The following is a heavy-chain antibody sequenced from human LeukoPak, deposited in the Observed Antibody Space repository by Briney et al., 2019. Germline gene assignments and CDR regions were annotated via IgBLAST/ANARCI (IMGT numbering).Heavy chain of an antibody. Sequence: SETLSLTCTVSGGSISSSSYYWGWIRQPPGKGLEWIGEINHSGTTNYNPSLKSRVTVSVDTSKNQFSLKLSSVTAADTAVYYCARRFYYYNYYMDVWGKGTTVTVSS. J-gene: IGHJ6*03. CDR2: INHSGTT. CDR3: ARRFYYYNYYMDV. V-gene: IGHV4-39*07. CDR1: GGSISSSSYY.